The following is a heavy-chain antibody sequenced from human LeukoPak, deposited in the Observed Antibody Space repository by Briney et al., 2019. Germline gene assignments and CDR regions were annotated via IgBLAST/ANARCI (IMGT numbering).Heavy chain of an antibody. V-gene: IGHV3-21*01. CDR2: IDPSSTYI. J-gene: IGHJ3*02. CDR3: ASGGGATRSGYAFDM. Sequence: GGSLRLSCAASGFTFRSYSMNWVRQAPGKGLEWVSAIDPSSTYIYYADSVKGRFTISRDNAENSLYLQMNSLRVEDTAVYYCASGGGATRSGYAFDMWGQGTLVTVSS. CDR1: GFTFRSYS. D-gene: IGHD1-26*01.